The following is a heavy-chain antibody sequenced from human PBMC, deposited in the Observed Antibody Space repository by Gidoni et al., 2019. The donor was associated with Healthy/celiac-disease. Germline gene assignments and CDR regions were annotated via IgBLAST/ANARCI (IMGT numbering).Heavy chain of an antibody. Sequence: QLQLQESGPGLVKPSETLSLTCTVSGGSISSSSYYWGWIRQPPGKGLEWIGSIYYSGSTYYNPSLKSRVTISVDTSKNQFSLKLSSVTAADTAVYYCASRKLWFGEIDYYGMDVWGQGTTVTVSS. CDR1: GGSISSSSYY. V-gene: IGHV4-39*01. J-gene: IGHJ6*02. CDR2: IYYSGST. D-gene: IGHD3-10*01. CDR3: ASRKLWFGEIDYYGMDV.